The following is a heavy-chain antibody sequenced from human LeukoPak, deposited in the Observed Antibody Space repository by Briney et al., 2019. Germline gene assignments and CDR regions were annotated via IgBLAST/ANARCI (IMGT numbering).Heavy chain of an antibody. CDR1: GGSFSGYY. CDR3: ARGLVSYYGY. Sequence: SETLSLTCAVYGGSFSGYYWSWIRQPPGKGLEWIGEINHSGSTNYNPSLKSRATISVDTSKNQFSLKLSSVTAADTAAYYCARGLVSYYGYWGQGTLVTVSS. D-gene: IGHD4-23*01. CDR2: INHSGST. J-gene: IGHJ4*02. V-gene: IGHV4-34*01.